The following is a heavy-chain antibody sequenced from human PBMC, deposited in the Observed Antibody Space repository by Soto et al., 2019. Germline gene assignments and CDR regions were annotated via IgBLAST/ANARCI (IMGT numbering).Heavy chain of an antibody. J-gene: IGHJ4*02. CDR3: ARESNHFDY. Sequence: EVQLVESGGGLVQPGGSLRLSCAASGFTFSPFWMHWVRQVPGKGPVWVSRINSDGNSTSYADSVKGRFTISKDNAKNTLYPQMNGQRAKDTAVYYCARESNHFDYWGQGTQVTDSS. V-gene: IGHV3-74*01. D-gene: IGHD4-4*01. CDR1: GFTFSPFW. CDR2: INSDGNST.